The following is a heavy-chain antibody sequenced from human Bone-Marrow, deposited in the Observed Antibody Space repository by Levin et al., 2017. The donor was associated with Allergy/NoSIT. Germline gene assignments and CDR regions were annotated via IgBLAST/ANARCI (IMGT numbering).Heavy chain of an antibody. Sequence: SETLSLTCAVSGASITSADYFWSWIRQSPGKGLEWIGIIYSIGTTHYNPSLKSRPNISLDTSKNRISLNLSSVTAADTAVYFCGGSPYTSGWFVASWGQGTLVTVSS. CDR3: GGSPYTSGWFVAS. V-gene: IGHV4-30-4*01. CDR2: IYSIGTT. CDR1: GASITSADYF. D-gene: IGHD6-19*01. J-gene: IGHJ4*02.